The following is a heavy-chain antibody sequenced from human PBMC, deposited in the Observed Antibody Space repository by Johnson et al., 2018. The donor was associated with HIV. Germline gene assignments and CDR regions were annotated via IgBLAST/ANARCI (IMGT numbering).Heavy chain of an antibody. CDR1: GFTFRSYA. J-gene: IGHJ3*02. V-gene: IGHV3-30-3*02. D-gene: IGHD6-19*01. Sequence: QVQLVESGGGVVQPGRSLRLSCAASGFTFRSYAMHWVRQAPGKGLEWVAVISYDGSNKYYADSVKGRFTISRDNSKNTLYLQMNSLRGEDTALYYCGKVRIPVAGFDAFDIWGQGTMVTVSS. CDR3: GKVRIPVAGFDAFDI. CDR2: ISYDGSNK.